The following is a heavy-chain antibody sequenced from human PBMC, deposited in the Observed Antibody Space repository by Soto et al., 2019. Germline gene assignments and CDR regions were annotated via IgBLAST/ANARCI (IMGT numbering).Heavy chain of an antibody. D-gene: IGHD1-26*01. J-gene: IGHJ6*02. Sequence: SVKVSCKASGGTFSSHAISWVRQAPGQGLEWMGGIIPIFGTANYAQKFQGRVTITADESTSTAYMELSSLRSEDTAVYYCAREERRGAARWYYYGMDVWGQGTTVTVSS. CDR2: IIPIFGTA. CDR3: AREERRGAARWYYYGMDV. V-gene: IGHV1-69*13. CDR1: GGTFSSHA.